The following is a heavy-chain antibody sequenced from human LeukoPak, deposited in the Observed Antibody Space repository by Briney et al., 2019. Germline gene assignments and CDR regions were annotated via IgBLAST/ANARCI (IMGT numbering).Heavy chain of an antibody. CDR3: ARDIWVAVAGTHAFDI. V-gene: IGHV4-31*03. CDR1: GGSISSGGYS. J-gene: IGHJ3*02. CDR2: IYYSGST. Sequence: SETLSLTCTVSGGSISSGGYSWSWIRQHPGKGLEWIGYIYYSGSTYYNPSLKSRVTISVDTSKNQFSLKLSSVTAADTAVYYCARDIWVAVAGTHAFDIWGQGTMVTVSS. D-gene: IGHD6-19*01.